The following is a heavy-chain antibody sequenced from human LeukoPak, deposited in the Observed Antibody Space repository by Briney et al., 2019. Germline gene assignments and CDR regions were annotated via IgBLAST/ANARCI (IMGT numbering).Heavy chain of an antibody. CDR2: ISWNSGSI. CDR1: GFTFDDYA. V-gene: IGHV3-9*01. Sequence: GGSLRLSYAASGFTFDDYAMHWVRQAPGKGLEWVSGISWNSGSIGYADSVKGRFTISRDNAKNSLYLQMNSLRAEDTALYYCARATMVRGFISYFDYWGQGTLVTVSS. CDR3: ARATMVRGFISYFDY. D-gene: IGHD3-10*01. J-gene: IGHJ4*02.